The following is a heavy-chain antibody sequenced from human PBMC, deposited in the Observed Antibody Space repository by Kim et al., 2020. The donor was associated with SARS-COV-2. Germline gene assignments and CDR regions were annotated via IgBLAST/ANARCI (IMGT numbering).Heavy chain of an antibody. CDR1: GGTFSSYA. D-gene: IGHD3-10*01. CDR2: IIPIFGTA. CDR3: ARDYGSGSYVSFGYGMDV. Sequence: VKVSCKASGGTFSSYAISWVRQAPGQGLEWMGGIIPIFGTANYAQKFQGRVTITADESTSTAYMELSSLRSEDTAVYYCARDYGSGSYVSFGYGMDVWGQGTTVTVSS. J-gene: IGHJ6*02. V-gene: IGHV1-69*13.